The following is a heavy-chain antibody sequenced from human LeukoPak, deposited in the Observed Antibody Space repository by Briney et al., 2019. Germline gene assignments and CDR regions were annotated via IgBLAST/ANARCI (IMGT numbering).Heavy chain of an antibody. J-gene: IGHJ4*02. CDR3: ATWFGEFLYPYYFDY. Sequence: KSSETLSLTCAVSGGSFCGYYWSWIRQPPGKGLEWIGEINDTGSTNYNPSLKSRVTISVDTSKNQFSLKLISVTAADTAVYYCATWFGEFLYPYYFDYWGQGPLVTVTS. D-gene: IGHD3-10*01. CDR2: INDTGST. V-gene: IGHV4-34*01. CDR1: GGSFCGYY.